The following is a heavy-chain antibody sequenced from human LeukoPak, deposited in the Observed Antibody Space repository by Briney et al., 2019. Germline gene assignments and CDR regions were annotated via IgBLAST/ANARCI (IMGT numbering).Heavy chain of an antibody. CDR1: GFTFDDYA. J-gene: IGHJ4*02. CDR3: ARGGTRGYSPVDY. V-gene: IGHV3-9*01. CDR2: ISWNSGSI. Sequence: GRSLRLSCAASGFTFDDYAMHWVRQAPGKGLEWVSGISWNSGSIGYVDSVKGRSTISRDNAKNSLFLQMNSLRVEDTAVYYCARGGTRGYSPVDYWGQGILVTVSS. D-gene: IGHD5-18*01.